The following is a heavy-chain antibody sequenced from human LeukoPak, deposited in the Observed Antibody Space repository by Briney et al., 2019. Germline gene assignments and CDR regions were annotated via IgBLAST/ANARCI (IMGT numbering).Heavy chain of an antibody. Sequence: SETLSLTCAVYGGSFSGYYWSWIRQPPGKGLEWLGEINHSGSTNYNPSLKSRVTISVDTSKNQFSLKLSSVTAADTAVYYCARADIVVVPAAMAKMGNYYYYGMDVWGKGTTVTVSS. D-gene: IGHD2-2*01. CDR3: ARADIVVVPAAMAKMGNYYYYGMDV. V-gene: IGHV4-34*01. CDR2: INHSGST. CDR1: GGSFSGYY. J-gene: IGHJ6*04.